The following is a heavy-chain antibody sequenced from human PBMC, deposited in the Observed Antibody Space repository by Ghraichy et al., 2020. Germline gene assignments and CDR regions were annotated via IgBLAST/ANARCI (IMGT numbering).Heavy chain of an antibody. CDR3: ARGGDSSSWMDV. D-gene: IGHD6-13*01. Sequence: SETLSLTCAVYGGSFSGYYWSWIRQPPGKGLEWIGEINHSGSTNYNPSLKSRVTISVDTSKNQFSLKLSSVTAADTAVYYCARGGDSSSWMDVWGKGTTVTVSS. CDR1: GGSFSGYY. V-gene: IGHV4-34*01. J-gene: IGHJ6*04. CDR2: INHSGST.